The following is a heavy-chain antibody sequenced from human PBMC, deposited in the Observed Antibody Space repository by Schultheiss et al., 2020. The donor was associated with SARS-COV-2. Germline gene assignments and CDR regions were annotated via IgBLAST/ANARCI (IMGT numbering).Heavy chain of an antibody. CDR3: SRRIHYEFWSGYSNVGYMDV. CDR2: IDWDDDK. V-gene: IGHV2-70*11. CDR1: GFSLSTSGMC. D-gene: IGHD3-3*01. Sequence: SGPTLVKPTQTLTLTCTFSGFSLSTSGMCVSWIRQPPGKALEWLARIDWDDDKYYSTSLKTRLTISKDTSKNQVVLTITNMDPVDTATYYCSRRIHYEFWSGYSNVGYMDVWGKGTTVTVSS. J-gene: IGHJ6*03.